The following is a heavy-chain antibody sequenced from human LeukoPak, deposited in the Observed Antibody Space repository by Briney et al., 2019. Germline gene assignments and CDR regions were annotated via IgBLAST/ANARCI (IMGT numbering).Heavy chain of an antibody. V-gene: IGHV3-21*01. CDR3: AKGYSSGWSNY. J-gene: IGHJ4*02. CDR2: ISSSSSYI. D-gene: IGHD6-19*01. CDR1: GFTFSSYS. Sequence: GGSLRLSCAASGFTFSSYSMNWVRQAPGKGLEWVSSISSSSSYIYYADPVKGRFTISRDNAKNSLYLQMNSLRAEDTAVYYCAKGYSSGWSNYWGQGTLVTVSS.